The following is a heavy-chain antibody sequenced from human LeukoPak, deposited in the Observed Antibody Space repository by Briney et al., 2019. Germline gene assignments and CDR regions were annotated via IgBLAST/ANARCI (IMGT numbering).Heavy chain of an antibody. Sequence: SETLSLTCAVYGGTFSGYYWSWVRQPPGKGLEWIVEINHSGSTNYNPSLKSRVTMSVDTSKNQLSLRLSSVTAADTAVYYCARGELRYYDWLPWGQGTLVTVSS. CDR3: ARGELRYYDWLP. J-gene: IGHJ4*02. CDR1: GGTFSGYY. CDR2: INHSGST. V-gene: IGHV4-34*01. D-gene: IGHD3-9*01.